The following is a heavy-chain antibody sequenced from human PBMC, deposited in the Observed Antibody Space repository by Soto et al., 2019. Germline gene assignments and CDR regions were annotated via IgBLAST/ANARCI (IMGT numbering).Heavy chain of an antibody. CDR1: GFTFSNAW. D-gene: IGHD3-10*01. Sequence: EVQLVESGGGLVQPGGSLRLSCAASGFTFSNAWMNWVRQAPGKGLEWVGRAKSKNDGGTIDYAAPVKGRFSISRDDSKHTLDLQMNSLRIEDTAVYYCARPPEVGSQWTFDLWGRGTMVTVSS. J-gene: IGHJ2*01. CDR2: AKSKNDGGTI. CDR3: ARPPEVGSQWTFDL. V-gene: IGHV3-15*07.